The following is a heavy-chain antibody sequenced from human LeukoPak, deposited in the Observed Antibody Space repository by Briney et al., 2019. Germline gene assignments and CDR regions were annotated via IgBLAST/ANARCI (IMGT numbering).Heavy chain of an antibody. Sequence: GGSLRLSCAASGFTFDDYAMHWVRQAPGKGLEWVSGISWNSGSIGCADSVKGRFTISRDNSENTVYLQMNNLRAEDTAVYYCAGRVTGYSSGYVYWGQGTLVTVSS. D-gene: IGHD5-18*01. CDR3: AGRVTGYSSGYVY. V-gene: IGHV3-9*01. CDR1: GFTFDDYA. J-gene: IGHJ4*02. CDR2: ISWNSGSI.